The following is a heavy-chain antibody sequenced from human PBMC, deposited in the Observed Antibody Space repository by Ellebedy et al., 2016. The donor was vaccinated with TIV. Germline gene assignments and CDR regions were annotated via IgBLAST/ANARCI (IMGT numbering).Heavy chain of an antibody. J-gene: IGHJ6*02. CDR1: GFTFSSYS. CDR3: ARDWPKYSSGWYYYYGMDV. V-gene: IGHV3-48*04. Sequence: GESLKISCAASGFTFSSYSMNWVRQAPGKGLEWVSYISSSSSTIYYADAVKGRFTISRDNAKNSLYLQMNSLRAEDTAVYYCARDWPKYSSGWYYYYGMDVWGQGTTVTVSS. D-gene: IGHD6-19*01. CDR2: ISSSSSTI.